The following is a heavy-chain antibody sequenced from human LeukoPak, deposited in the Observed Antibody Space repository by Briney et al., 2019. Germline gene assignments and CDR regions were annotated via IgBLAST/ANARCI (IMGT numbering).Heavy chain of an antibody. CDR3: ARVFGVVPAARFDP. CDR2: IIPIFGTA. D-gene: IGHD2-2*01. CDR1: GGAFSSYA. V-gene: IGHV1-69*06. J-gene: IGHJ5*02. Sequence: SVKVSCKASGGAFSSYAISWVRQAPGQGLEWMGGIIPIFGTANYAQKFQGRVTITADKSTSTAYMEMSSLRFEDTAVYYCARVFGVVPAARFDPWGQGTLVTVSS.